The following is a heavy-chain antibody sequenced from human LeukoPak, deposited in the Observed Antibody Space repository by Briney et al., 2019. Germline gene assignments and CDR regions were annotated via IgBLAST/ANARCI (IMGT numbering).Heavy chain of an antibody. Sequence: GGSLRLSCAASGFTFSSYAMSWVRQAPGKGLEWVANIKQDGSEKYYVDSVKGRFTISRDNAKNSLYLQMNSLRAEDTAVYYCARDGVYSYGSFDYWGQGTLVTVSS. CDR2: IKQDGSEK. CDR1: GFTFSSYA. J-gene: IGHJ4*02. CDR3: ARDGVYSYGSFDY. V-gene: IGHV3-7*01. D-gene: IGHD5-18*01.